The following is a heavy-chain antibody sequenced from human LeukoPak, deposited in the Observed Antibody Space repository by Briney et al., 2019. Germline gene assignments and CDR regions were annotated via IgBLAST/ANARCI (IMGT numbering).Heavy chain of an antibody. CDR1: GGSFSGYY. CDR2: INHSGST. J-gene: IGHJ4*02. CDR3: ARAQPRIWALDY. V-gene: IGHV4-34*01. Sequence: SETLSLTCAVYGGSFSGYYWSWIRQPPGKGLEWIGEINHSGSTNYNPSLKSRVTISVDTSKNQFSLKLSSVTAADTAVYYCARAQPRIWALDYWGQGTLVTVSS. D-gene: IGHD2-2*01.